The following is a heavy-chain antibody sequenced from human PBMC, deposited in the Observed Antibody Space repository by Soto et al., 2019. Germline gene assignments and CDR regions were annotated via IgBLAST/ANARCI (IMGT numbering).Heavy chain of an antibody. CDR1: EFTFTGYA. CDR2: ISGSGTTT. Sequence: EVQLLESGGGLVQPGGSLRLSCEAPEFTFTGYALTWVRQAPGKGREWVASISGSGTTTYYADSVKGRFTIARDNSKNTLYLQMHSLRAEDTAVYYCGRGRGSYSFDYWGQGTLITVSS. D-gene: IGHD3-16*01. CDR3: GRGRGSYSFDY. V-gene: IGHV3-23*01. J-gene: IGHJ4*02.